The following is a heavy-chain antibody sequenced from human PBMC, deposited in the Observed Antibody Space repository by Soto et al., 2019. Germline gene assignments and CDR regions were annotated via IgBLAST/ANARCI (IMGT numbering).Heavy chain of an antibody. CDR2: INAGNGNT. CDR1: GYTFTSYA. V-gene: IGHV1-3*01. D-gene: IGHD4-4*01. J-gene: IGHJ4*02. CDR3: IGTTVTTGPIPPFDC. Sequence: ASVKVSCKASGYTFTSYAMHWVRQAPGQRLEWMGWINAGNGNTKYSQKFQGRVTITRDTSANTAYMELNSLKTEDTAVYYCIGTTVTTGPIPPFDCWGQGTLVTVSS.